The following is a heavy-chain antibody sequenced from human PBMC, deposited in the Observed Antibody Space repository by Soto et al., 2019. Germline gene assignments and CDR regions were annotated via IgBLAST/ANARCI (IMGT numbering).Heavy chain of an antibody. CDR3: ARELLPPARTGTIPYYYYYGMDV. CDR1: GFSLSTSGMC. V-gene: IGHV2-70*11. D-gene: IGHD1-1*01. J-gene: IGHJ6*02. CDR2: IDWDDDK. Sequence: SGPTLVNPTQTLTLTCTFSGFSLSTSGMCVSWIRQPPGKALEWLARIDWDDDKYYNTSLKTRLTISKDTSKNQVVLTMTNMDPVDTATYYCARELLPPARTGTIPYYYYYGMDVWGQGTTVTVSS.